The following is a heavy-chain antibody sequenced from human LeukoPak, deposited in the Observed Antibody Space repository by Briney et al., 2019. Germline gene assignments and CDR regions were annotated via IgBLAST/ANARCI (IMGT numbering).Heavy chain of an antibody. D-gene: IGHD6-19*01. CDR3: ARACSGWYEEGFNCYMDV. CDR2: INTNTGNT. CDR1: GYTFTSYA. V-gene: IGHV7-4-1*02. Sequence: ASVKVSCKASGYTFTSYAMNWVRQAPGQGLEWMGWINTNTGNTTYAQGFTGWFVFSLDTSVSTAYLQISSLKAEDTAVYYCARACSGWYEEGFNCYMDVWGKGTTVTVSS. J-gene: IGHJ6*03.